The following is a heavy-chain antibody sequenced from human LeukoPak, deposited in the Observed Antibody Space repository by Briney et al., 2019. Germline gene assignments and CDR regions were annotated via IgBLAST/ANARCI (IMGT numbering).Heavy chain of an antibody. D-gene: IGHD3-10*01. CDR2: ISGSGGST. CDR3: AKVPQKYYGSGTNWYFDL. Sequence: GGSLRLSCAASGFTFSSYEMNWVRQAPGKGLEWVSAISGSGGSTYYADSVKGRFTISRDNSKNTLYLQMNSLRAEDTAVYYCAKVPQKYYGSGTNWYFDLWGRGTLVTVSS. J-gene: IGHJ2*01. V-gene: IGHV3-23*01. CDR1: GFTFSSYE.